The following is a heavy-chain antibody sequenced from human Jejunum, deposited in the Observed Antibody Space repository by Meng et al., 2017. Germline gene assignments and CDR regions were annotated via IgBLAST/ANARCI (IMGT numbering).Heavy chain of an antibody. J-gene: IGHJ4*02. CDR3: AHRPPPYSSGSHYNY. V-gene: IGHV2-5*01. D-gene: IGHD3-10*01. CDR2: IYWTDTN. Sequence: FGPTLAKPTEILTLNCTFSGFSLSTSGLGVAWIRQPPGKSLEWLALIYWTDTNHYNPSLQSRLSITKDTSKNEVVLTMTNVDPVDTATYYCAHRPPPYSSGSHYNYWGQGARVTVSS. CDR1: GFSLSTSGLG.